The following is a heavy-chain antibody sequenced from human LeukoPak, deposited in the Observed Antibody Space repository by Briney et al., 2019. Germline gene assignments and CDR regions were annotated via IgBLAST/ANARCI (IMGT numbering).Heavy chain of an antibody. CDR2: ISYDGSNK. J-gene: IGHJ6*04. CDR1: GFTFSSYA. Sequence: GGSLRLSCAASGFTFSSYAMHWVRQAPGKGLEWVAVISYDGSNKYYADSVKGRFTISRDNSKNTLYLQMNSLRAEDTAVCYCARARCSGGSCYSPYYYYYYGMDVWGKGTTVTVSS. CDR3: ARARCSGGSCYSPYYYYYYGMDV. D-gene: IGHD2-15*01. V-gene: IGHV3-30*04.